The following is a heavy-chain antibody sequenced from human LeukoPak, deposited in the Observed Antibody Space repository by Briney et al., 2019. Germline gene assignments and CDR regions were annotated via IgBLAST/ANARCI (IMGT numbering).Heavy chain of an antibody. V-gene: IGHV1-2*02. CDR2: INPNSGGT. D-gene: IGHD5-12*01. J-gene: IGHJ6*02. Sequence: ASVKVSCKASGYTFTGYYMHWVRQAPGQGLEWMGWINPNSGGTNYAQKFQGRVTMTRDTSISTAYMELSSLKSDDTAIYYCARGVLVATSPYYYYGMDVWGQGTAVTVSS. CDR1: GYTFTGYY. CDR3: ARGVLVATSPYYYYGMDV.